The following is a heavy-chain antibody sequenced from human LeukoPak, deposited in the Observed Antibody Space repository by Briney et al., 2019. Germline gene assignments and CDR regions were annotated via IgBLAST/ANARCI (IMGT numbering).Heavy chain of an antibody. Sequence: SQTLSLTCAISGDSVSSNSAAWNWLRQSPSRGLEWLGRTYYRSKWYNDYAVSVKSRITINPDTSKNQFSLQLNSVTPEDTAVYYCARAPVLEHDAFGIWGQGTMVTVSS. D-gene: IGHD1/OR15-1a*01. J-gene: IGHJ3*02. CDR1: GDSVSSNSAA. CDR2: TYYRSKWYN. V-gene: IGHV6-1*01. CDR3: ARAPVLEHDAFGI.